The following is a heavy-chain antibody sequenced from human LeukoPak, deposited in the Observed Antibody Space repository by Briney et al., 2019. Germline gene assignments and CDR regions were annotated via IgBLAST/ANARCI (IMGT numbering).Heavy chain of an antibody. V-gene: IGHV3-30-3*01. J-gene: IGHJ5*02. D-gene: IGHD3-3*01. CDR3: AGGSGYYLVDWFDP. Sequence: PGGSLRLSCAASGFTFSSYAMHWVRQAPGKGLEWVAVISYDGSNKYYADSVKGRFTISRDNSKNTLYLQMNSPRAEDTAVYYCAGGSGYYLVDWFDPWGQGTLVTVSS. CDR1: GFTFSSYA. CDR2: ISYDGSNK.